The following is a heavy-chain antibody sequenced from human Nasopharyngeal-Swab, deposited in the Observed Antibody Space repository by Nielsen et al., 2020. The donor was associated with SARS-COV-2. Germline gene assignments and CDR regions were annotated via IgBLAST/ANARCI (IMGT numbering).Heavy chain of an antibody. J-gene: IGHJ4*02. D-gene: IGHD3-22*01. CDR2: IIPILGIA. CDR1: GGTFSSYA. CDR3: ARERGGDSSGYYYSDY. Sequence: SVKVSCKASGGTFSSYAISWVRQAPGQGLEWMGGIIPILGIANYAQKFQGRVTITADKSTSTAYMELSSLRSEDTAVYYCARERGGDSSGYYYSDYWGQGTLVTVSS. V-gene: IGHV1-69*10.